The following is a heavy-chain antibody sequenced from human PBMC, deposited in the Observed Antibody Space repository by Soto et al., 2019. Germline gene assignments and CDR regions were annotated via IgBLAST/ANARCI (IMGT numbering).Heavy chain of an antibody. J-gene: IGHJ3*02. CDR1: GWSFITYY. V-gene: IGHV4-34*01. CDR3: RVTLFMGTDVFDI. CDR2: ISHSGNT. D-gene: IGHD5-18*01. Sequence: XETLSLTCAGYGWSFITYYWSWVRQTPGKGLEWIGEISHSGNTNYNPSLKSRVIMSVDTSKNQFSLKLSSVTAADTAVYYCRVTLFMGTDVFDIWGQGTMVTVSS.